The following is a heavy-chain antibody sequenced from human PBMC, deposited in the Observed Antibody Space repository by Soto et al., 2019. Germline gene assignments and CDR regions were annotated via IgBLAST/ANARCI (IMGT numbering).Heavy chain of an antibody. CDR1: GFTFSSYA. J-gene: IGHJ4*02. CDR3: AKEQAWFWAFDY. CDR2: VSGSGGST. Sequence: EVQLLESGGGLVQPGGSLRLSCAASGFTFSSYAMSWVRQAPGKGLEWVSAVSGSGGSTYYADSVKGRFTISRDKSKNMLKLQMNSLRAEDTAVYYCAKEQAWFWAFDYWGQGTLVTVSS. D-gene: IGHD3-10*01. V-gene: IGHV3-23*01.